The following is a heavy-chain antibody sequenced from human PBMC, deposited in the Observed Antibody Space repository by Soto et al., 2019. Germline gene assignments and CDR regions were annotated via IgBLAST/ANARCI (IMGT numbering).Heavy chain of an antibody. J-gene: IGHJ6*02. V-gene: IGHV3-23*01. CDR2: ISTGGTT. D-gene: IGHD2-15*01. CDR3: ATRLVGWFDPDRLYYYSGVDA. CDR1: GFTFSRYA. Sequence: PXGSRRLSCAESGFTFSRYALSWVRQAPGKGLEWVSVISTGGTTSYAASVKGRFTISRDNSKNTLYLQMNSLRADDTALYYCATRLVGWFDPDRLYYYSGVDAWGQGTTVTVSS.